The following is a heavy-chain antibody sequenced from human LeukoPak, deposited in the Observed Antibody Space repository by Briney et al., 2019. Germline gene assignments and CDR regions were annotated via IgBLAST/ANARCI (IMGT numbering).Heavy chain of an antibody. J-gene: IGHJ2*01. CDR1: GGSISSGDYY. CDR3: ARVLDYDWYFDL. D-gene: IGHD4-17*01. V-gene: IGHV4-30-4*08. Sequence: SQTLSLTCTVSGGSISSGDYYWSWIRRPPGKGLEWIGYIYYSGSTYYNPSLKSRVTISVDTSKNQFSLKLSSVTAADTAVYYCARVLDYDWYFDLWGRGTLVTVSS. CDR2: IYYSGST.